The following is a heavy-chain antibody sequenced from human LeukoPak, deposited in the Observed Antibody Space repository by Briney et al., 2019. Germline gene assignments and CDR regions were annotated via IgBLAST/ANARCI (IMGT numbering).Heavy chain of an antibody. CDR1: GYTLTELS. D-gene: IGHD3-22*01. CDR2: INPNSGGT. Sequence: ASVKVSCKVSGYTLTELSMHWVRQAPGQGLEWMGWINPNSGGTNYAQKFQGRVTMTRDTSISTAYMELSRLRSDDTAVYYCARGGTYYYDSSGYYYLFPFDPWGQGTLVTVSS. CDR3: ARGGTYYYDSSGYYYLFPFDP. J-gene: IGHJ5*02. V-gene: IGHV1-2*02.